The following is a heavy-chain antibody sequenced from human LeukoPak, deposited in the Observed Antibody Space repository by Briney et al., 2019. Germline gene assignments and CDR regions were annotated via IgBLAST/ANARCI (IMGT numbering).Heavy chain of an antibody. D-gene: IGHD6-19*01. J-gene: IGHJ4*02. CDR1: GFTFTSYA. CDR2: ISGSGGST. CDR3: AIYGYSSGWPFDY. Sequence: PGGSLRLSCAASGFTFTSYAMSWVRQAPGKGLEWVSAISGSGGSTYYADSVKGRFTISRDNSKNTLYLQMNSLRAEDTAVYYCAIYGYSSGWPFDYWGQGTLVTVPS. V-gene: IGHV3-23*01.